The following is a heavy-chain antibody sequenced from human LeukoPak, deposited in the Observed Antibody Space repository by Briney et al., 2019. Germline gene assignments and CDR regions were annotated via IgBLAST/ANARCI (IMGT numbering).Heavy chain of an antibody. J-gene: IGHJ4*02. D-gene: IGHD6-13*01. CDR2: IDSAGST. CDR3: ARGVRPGIAAAYF. CDR1: GFTVSSNY. V-gene: IGHV3-66*01. Sequence: GGSLRLSCAASGFTVSSNYMSWVRQAPGKGLEWVSLIDSAGSTYYADAVKGRFIISRDNYKNTVYLQMNSLRAEDTAVYYCARGVRPGIAAAYFWGQGTLVTISS.